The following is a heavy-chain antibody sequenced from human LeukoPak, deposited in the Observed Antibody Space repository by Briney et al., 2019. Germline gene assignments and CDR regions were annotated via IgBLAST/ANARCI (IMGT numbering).Heavy chain of an antibody. CDR2: INHSGST. V-gene: IGHV4-34*01. D-gene: IGHD5-18*01. CDR3: ARGLEPRRKQLWLQAY. J-gene: IGHJ4*02. CDR1: GGSFSGYY. Sequence: SETLSLTCAVYGGSFSGYYWSWIRQPPGKGLEWIGEINHSGSTNYNPSIKSRVTLSVDTSKNQFSLKLSSAPAADTAVYYCARGLEPRRKQLWLQAYWGQGTLVTVSS.